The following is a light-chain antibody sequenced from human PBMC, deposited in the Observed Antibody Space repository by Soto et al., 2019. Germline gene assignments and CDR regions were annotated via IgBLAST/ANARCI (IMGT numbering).Light chain of an antibody. V-gene: IGLV1-44*01. CDR3: AAWDDSLNGYV. J-gene: IGLJ1*01. CDR2: SNN. Sequence: VLVQPPSASGIPGQKVTISCSVSSSNIGSNTVNWYQQHPGTAPKLLIYSNNQRPSGVPDRFSGSQSGTSASLAISGLQSEDEADYYCAAWDDSLNGYVFGTGTKVTVL. CDR1: SSNIGSNT.